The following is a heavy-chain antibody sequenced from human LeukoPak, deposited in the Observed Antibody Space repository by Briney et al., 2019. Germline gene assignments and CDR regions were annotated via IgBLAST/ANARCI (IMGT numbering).Heavy chain of an antibody. D-gene: IGHD4-23*01. Sequence: GGSLRLSCAASGFTFSTSGMHWVRQAPGKGLEWVAVISYDGSNKYYADSVKGRFTISRDDSKNTLYLQMNSLSAEDTAVYYCEKGPYGGPDYWGQGTLVTVSS. CDR3: EKGPYGGPDY. CDR2: ISYDGSNK. V-gene: IGHV3-30*18. CDR1: GFTFSTSG. J-gene: IGHJ4*02.